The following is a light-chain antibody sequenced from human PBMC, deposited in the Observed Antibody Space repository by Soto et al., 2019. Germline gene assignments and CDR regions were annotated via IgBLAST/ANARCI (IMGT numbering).Light chain of an antibody. CDR3: QQLNSYPLT. V-gene: IGKV1-9*01. CDR1: QGISNN. J-gene: IGKJ4*01. CDR2: GAS. Sequence: IQLTQSPSALSASVGDRVTITCRASQGISNNLAWYQQKPGKAPKLLIYGASTLQSGVPSRFSGSGSGTDFTLTISRLQPDDFAAYYCQQLNSYPLTFGGGITVESK.